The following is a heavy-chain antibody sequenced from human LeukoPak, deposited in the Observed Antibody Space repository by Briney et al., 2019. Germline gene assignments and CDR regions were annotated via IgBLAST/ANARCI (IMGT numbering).Heavy chain of an antibody. Sequence: GGSLRLSCAASGFTFSSYAMHWVRQSLGKGLEWVAVMSYDGFNKYYADSVKGRFTISRDNSKNTLYLQMNSLRAEGTAVYYCAKTKGYSYGYYFDYWGQGTLVTVSS. J-gene: IGHJ4*02. V-gene: IGHV3-30*18. CDR3: AKTKGYSYGYYFDY. CDR1: GFTFSSYA. D-gene: IGHD5-18*01. CDR2: MSYDGFNK.